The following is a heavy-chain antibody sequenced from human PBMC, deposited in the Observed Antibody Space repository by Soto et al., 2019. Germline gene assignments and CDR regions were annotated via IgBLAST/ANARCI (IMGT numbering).Heavy chain of an antibody. CDR2: IIPIFGTA. D-gene: IGHD7-27*01. V-gene: IGHV1-69*13. CDR1: GGTFSSYA. Sequence: ASVKVSCKASGGTFSSYAISWVRQAPGQGLEWMGGIIPIFGTANYAQKFQGRVTITADESTSTAYMELSSLRSEDTAVYYCATGLTLKNWFDPWGQGTLVTVYS. CDR3: ATGLTLKNWFDP. J-gene: IGHJ5*02.